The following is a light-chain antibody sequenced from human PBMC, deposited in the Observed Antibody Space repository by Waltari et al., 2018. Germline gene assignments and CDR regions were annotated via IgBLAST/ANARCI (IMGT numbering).Light chain of an antibody. CDR1: QNISTF. J-gene: IGKJ2*01. V-gene: IGKV1-39*01. CDR2: GAS. Sequence: DIQMTHSPSSLSASVGDRVPITCRASQNISTFLNWYQQRPGKAPELLIYGASSLQTGVPPRFSGSGSGTDFTLTISSLQLENFATYCCQQTYSTPYTFGQGTKLEIK. CDR3: QQTYSTPYT.